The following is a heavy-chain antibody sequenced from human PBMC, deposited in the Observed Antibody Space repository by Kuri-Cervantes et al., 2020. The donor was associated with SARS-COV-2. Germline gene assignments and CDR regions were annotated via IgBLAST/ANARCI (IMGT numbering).Heavy chain of an antibody. Sequence: GESLKISCAASGFTFSSYAMHWVRQAPGKGLEWVSYITHSSSYIYYADSVKGRFTISRDNAKNSLYLQMNSLRVEDTAVYYCASDCSTTSCSPYWGQGTLVTVSS. CDR1: GFTFSSYA. D-gene: IGHD2-2*01. CDR2: ITHSSSYI. J-gene: IGHJ4*02. V-gene: IGHV3-21*06. CDR3: ASDCSTTSCSPY.